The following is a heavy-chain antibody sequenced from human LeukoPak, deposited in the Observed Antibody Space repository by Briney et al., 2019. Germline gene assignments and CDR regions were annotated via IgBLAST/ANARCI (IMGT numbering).Heavy chain of an antibody. D-gene: IGHD6-13*01. J-gene: IGHJ4*02. Sequence: SETLSLTCTVSGASISSSSYFWGWIRQPPGKGLEYLGNIYHSGTTYYNPSLKSRLTMSVDTSKNRFSLKLSSVTAADTAVYYCASGIAALLDFWGQGTLVAVSS. CDR2: IYHSGTT. V-gene: IGHV4-39*07. CDR3: ASGIAALLDF. CDR1: GASISSSSYF.